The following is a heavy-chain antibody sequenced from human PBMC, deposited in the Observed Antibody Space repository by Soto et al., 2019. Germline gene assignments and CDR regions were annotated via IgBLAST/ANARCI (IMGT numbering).Heavy chain of an antibody. D-gene: IGHD3-3*02. J-gene: IGHJ3*01. CDR1: GFTFSNYA. CDR3: AKDSISYNRIYDAFDV. Sequence: GGSLRLSCEASGFTFSNYAMAWVRQTPGEGPEWVSTIGGGDDIFYAESVQGRFIISRDDSRSTMYLQMDNLRVEDTAIYFCAKDSISYNRIYDAFDVWGQGTVVTVSS. CDR2: IGGGDDI. V-gene: IGHV3-23*01.